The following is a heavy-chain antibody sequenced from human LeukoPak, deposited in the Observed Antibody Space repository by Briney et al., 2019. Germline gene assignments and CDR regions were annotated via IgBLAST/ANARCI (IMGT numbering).Heavy chain of an antibody. V-gene: IGHV1-2*02. CDR2: INPNSGGT. D-gene: IGHD3-10*01. Sequence: GASVKVSCKASGYTFSGYYIFWVRRAPGQGLEWMGWINPNSGGTNYAQEFQGRVTMTRDTSITTAYMELSTLRSDDTAVYYCALIGGHAWFDPWGQGTLVTVSS. CDR1: GYTFSGYY. J-gene: IGHJ5*02. CDR3: ALIGGHAWFDP.